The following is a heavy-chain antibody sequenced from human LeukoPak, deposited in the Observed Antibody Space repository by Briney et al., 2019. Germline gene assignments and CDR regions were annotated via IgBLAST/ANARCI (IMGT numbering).Heavy chain of an antibody. J-gene: IGHJ4*02. CDR1: GYXXPSYF. V-gene: IGHV1-46*01. CDR2: INPTGGST. CDR3: ARTAARRFDY. Sequence: ASVKVXXKASGYXXPSYFMHXVRQAPGQGLEWMGIINPTGGSTTYAQKFQGRVTMTRDTSTSTVYMELSSLRSDDTAVYYCARTAARRFDYWGQGTLVTVSS. D-gene: IGHD6-6*01.